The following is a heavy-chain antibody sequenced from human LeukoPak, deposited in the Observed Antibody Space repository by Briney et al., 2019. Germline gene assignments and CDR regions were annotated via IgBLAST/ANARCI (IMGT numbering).Heavy chain of an antibody. CDR1: GFTFNNYW. J-gene: IGHJ5*02. D-gene: IGHD2-15*01. CDR2: ISGSGGST. V-gene: IGHV3-23*01. Sequence: GGSLRLSCAASGFTFNNYWMNWVRQAPGKGLEWVSAISGSGGSTYYADSVKGRFTISRDNSKNTLYLQMNSLRAEDTAVYYCANDILSFDPWGQGTLVTVSS. CDR3: ANDILSFDP.